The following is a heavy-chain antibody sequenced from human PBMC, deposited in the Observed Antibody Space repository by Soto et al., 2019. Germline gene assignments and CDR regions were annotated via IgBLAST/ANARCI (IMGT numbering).Heavy chain of an antibody. V-gene: IGHV4-59*08. CDR1: DGSFSGYY. J-gene: IGHJ4*02. Sequence: SETLSLTCAVYDGSFSGYYWSWIRQPPGKGLEWIGYIYYSGSTNYNPSLKSRVTISVDTSKNQFSLKLSSVTAADTAVYYCARLSGWSTRDYWGQGTLVTVSS. D-gene: IGHD6-19*01. CDR2: IYYSGST. CDR3: ARLSGWSTRDY.